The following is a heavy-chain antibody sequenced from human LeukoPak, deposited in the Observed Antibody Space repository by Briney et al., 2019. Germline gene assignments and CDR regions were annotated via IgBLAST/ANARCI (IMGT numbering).Heavy chain of an antibody. D-gene: IGHD2-2*01. CDR3: ARAPITSPFYFDY. J-gene: IGHJ4*02. CDR1: GFAFDELG. Sequence: GGSLRLSCTASGFAFDELGISWVREVPGKGLEGVSGINWRGGSTGYVDPLRGRFPISRDNAKNSLYLQMDSLRAEDTALYYCARAPITSPFYFDYWGQGTLVTVSS. V-gene: IGHV3-20*04. CDR2: INWRGGST.